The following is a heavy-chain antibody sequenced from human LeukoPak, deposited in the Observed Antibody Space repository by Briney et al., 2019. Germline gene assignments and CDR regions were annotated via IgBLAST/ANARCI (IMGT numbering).Heavy chain of an antibody. CDR2: IYYSGST. D-gene: IGHD3-3*01. CDR3: VRPHYDFWSGYSYYFDY. J-gene: IGHJ4*02. V-gene: IGHV4-39*07. CDR1: GGSISSSSYY. Sequence: SETLSLTCTVSGGSISSSSYYWGWIRQPPGKGLEWIGSIYYSGSTYYNPSLKSRVTISVDTSKNQFSLKLSSVTAADTAVYYCVRPHYDFWSGYSYYFDYWGQGTLVTVSP.